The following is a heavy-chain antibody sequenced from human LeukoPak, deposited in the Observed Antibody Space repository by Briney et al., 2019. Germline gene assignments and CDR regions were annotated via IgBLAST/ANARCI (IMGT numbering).Heavy chain of an antibody. V-gene: IGHV4-34*01. CDR2: INHSGST. D-gene: IGHD3-22*01. CDR1: GGSFSGYY. Sequence: SETLSLTCAVYGGSFSGYYWSWIRQPPGKGLEWIGEINHSGSTNYNPSLKSRVTISVDTSKNQFSLKLSSVTAADTTVYYCARFKWVYYDSSGLDYWGQGTLVTVSS. J-gene: IGHJ4*02. CDR3: ARFKWVYYDSSGLDY.